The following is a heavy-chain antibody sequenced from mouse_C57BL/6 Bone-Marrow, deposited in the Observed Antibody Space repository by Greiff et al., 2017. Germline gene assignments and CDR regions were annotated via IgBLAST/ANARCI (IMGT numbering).Heavy chain of an antibody. CDR1: GYTFTSYW. CDR2: IDPSDSYT. Sequence: QVQLQQPGAELVMPGASVKLSCKASGYTFTSYWMHWVKQRPGQGLEWIGEIDPSDSYTNYNQKFKGKSTLTVDKSSSTAYMQLSSLTSEDSAVYYCARWGGLDWFAYWGQGTLVTVSA. D-gene: IGHD1-1*02. CDR3: ARWGGLDWFAY. V-gene: IGHV1-69*01. J-gene: IGHJ3*01.